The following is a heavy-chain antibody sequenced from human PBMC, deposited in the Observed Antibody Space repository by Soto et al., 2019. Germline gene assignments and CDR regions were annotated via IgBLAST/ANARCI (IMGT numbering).Heavy chain of an antibody. CDR2: IYYSGST. J-gene: IGHJ5*02. CDR3: ARLNYECSGYLRPRGLDP. Sequence: PSETLSLTCTFSGGSISSSSYYWGWIRQPPGKGLEWIGSIYYSGSTYYNPSLKSRVTISVDTSKNQFSLKLGSVTAAGTSVYDCARLNYECSGYLRPRGLDPWGQGALVTGSS. D-gene: IGHD3-22*01. V-gene: IGHV4-39*01. CDR1: GGSISSSSYY.